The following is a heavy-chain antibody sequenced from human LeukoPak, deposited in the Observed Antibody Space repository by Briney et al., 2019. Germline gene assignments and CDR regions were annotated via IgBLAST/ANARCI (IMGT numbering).Heavy chain of an antibody. CDR1: VFTFSSYS. CDR3: ARDPRYCSSTSCQPDY. CDR2: ISSSSRTI. D-gene: IGHD2-2*01. V-gene: IGHV3-48*01. J-gene: IGHJ4*02. Sequence: PGGSLRLSCAASVFTFSSYSMNWVRHAPGKGLEGGSYISSSSRTIYYADSVKGRFTISRDNAKNSLYLQMNSLRAEDTAVYYCARDPRYCSSTSCQPDYWGQGTLVTVSS.